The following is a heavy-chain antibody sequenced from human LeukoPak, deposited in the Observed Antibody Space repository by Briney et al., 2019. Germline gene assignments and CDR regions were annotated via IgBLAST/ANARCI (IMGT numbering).Heavy chain of an antibody. V-gene: IGHV3-23*01. D-gene: IGHD6-19*01. CDR3: VRPLYSGWFGDPDY. CDR2: ISGSGGST. CDR1: GFTFSSYA. J-gene: IGHJ4*02. Sequence: GGSLRLSCAASGFTFSSYAMSWVRQAPGKGLEWVSAISGSGGSTYYADSVKGRFTISRDNSKNTLYLQMNSLRAEDTAVYYCVRPLYSGWFGDPDYWGQGTLVTVSS.